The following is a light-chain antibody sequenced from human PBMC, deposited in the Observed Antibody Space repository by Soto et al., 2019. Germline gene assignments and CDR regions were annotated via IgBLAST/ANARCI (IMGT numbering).Light chain of an antibody. J-gene: IGKJ1*01. Sequence: IVMTQSPATLSVSPGERATLSCRASQSVSNNYLAWYQQKPGQAPRLLIYGASSRATGIPDRFSGSGSGTDFTLTISRLEPEDFAVYYCQQYGRSPTTFGQGTKVDIK. CDR1: QSVSNNY. CDR3: QQYGRSPTT. CDR2: GAS. V-gene: IGKV3-20*01.